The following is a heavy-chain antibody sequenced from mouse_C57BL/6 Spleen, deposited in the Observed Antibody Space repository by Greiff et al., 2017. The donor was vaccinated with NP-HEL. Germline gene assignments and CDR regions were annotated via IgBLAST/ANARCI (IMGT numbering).Heavy chain of an antibody. CDR1: GYTFTDYN. D-gene: IGHD1-1*01. CDR3: ARRYGSSYWYFDV. Sequence: EVKLVESGPELVKPGASVKIPCKASGYTFTDYNMDWVKQSHGKSLEWIGDINPNNGGTIYNQKFKGKATLTVDKSSSTAYMELRSLTSEDTAVYYCARRYGSSYWYFDVWGTGTTVTVSS. CDR2: INPNNGGT. J-gene: IGHJ1*03. V-gene: IGHV1-18*01.